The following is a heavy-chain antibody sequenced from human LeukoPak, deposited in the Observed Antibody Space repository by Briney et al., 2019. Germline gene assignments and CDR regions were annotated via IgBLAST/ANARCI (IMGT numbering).Heavy chain of an antibody. J-gene: IGHJ6*03. CDR2: IYYSGST. CDR1: GGSISSYY. Sequence: SETLSLTCTVSGGSISSYYWSWIRQPPGKGLEWIGYIYYSGSTNYNPSLKSRVIISVDTSKNQFSLKLSSVTAADTAVYYCARGSPHYYYYYYMDVWGKGTTVTISS. CDR3: ARGSPHYYYYYYMDV. V-gene: IGHV4-59*01.